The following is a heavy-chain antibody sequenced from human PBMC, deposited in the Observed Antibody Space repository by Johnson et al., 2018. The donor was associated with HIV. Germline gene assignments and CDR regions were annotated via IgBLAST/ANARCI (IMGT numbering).Heavy chain of an antibody. J-gene: IGHJ3*02. CDR2: IGTAGDT. CDR3: ARRCSSSSCSHGAFDI. D-gene: IGHD2-2*01. CDR1: GFTFSSYD. V-gene: IGHV3-13*01. Sequence: VQLVESGGGLVQPGGSLRLSCATSGFTFSSYDMHWVRQATGKGLEWVSAIGTAGDTYYPGSVKGRFTISRENAKNSLYLQMNSLRAEDTAVYYCARRCSSSSCSHGAFDIWGQGTVVTVSS.